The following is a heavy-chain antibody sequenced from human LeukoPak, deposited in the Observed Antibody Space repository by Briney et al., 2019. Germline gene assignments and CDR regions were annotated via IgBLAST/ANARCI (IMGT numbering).Heavy chain of an antibody. CDR3: AKVDPPYTSGWSFDY. J-gene: IGHJ4*02. D-gene: IGHD6-19*01. Sequence: PGGSLRLSCVASGFTFGSYGMHWVRQAPGKGLEWMAFISYDGSNKDYADSVKGRFTISRDNSKNTLYLQMNSLRAEDTAVYYCAKVDPPYTSGWSFDYWGQGTLVTVSS. CDR1: GFTFGSYG. V-gene: IGHV3-30*18. CDR2: ISYDGSNK.